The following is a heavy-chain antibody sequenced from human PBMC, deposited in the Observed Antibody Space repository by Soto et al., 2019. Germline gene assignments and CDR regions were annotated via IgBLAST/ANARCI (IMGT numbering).Heavy chain of an antibody. D-gene: IGHD1-26*01. CDR2: IWYDGSNK. V-gene: IGHV3-33*01. CDR1: GFIFSGYG. CDR3: ARDLRIVGAKGRSYFDY. J-gene: IGHJ4*02. Sequence: QVQLVESGGGVVQPGRSLRLSCAASGFIFSGYGMHWVRQAPGKGLEWVALIWYDGSNKYYADSVKGRFTISRDNSKNTLYLHLNSLRVEDTAVYYCARDLRIVGAKGRSYFDYWGQGTLVTVSA.